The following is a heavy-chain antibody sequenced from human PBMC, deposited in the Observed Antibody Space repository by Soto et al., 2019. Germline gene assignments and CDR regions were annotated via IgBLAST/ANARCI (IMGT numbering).Heavy chain of an antibody. D-gene: IGHD6-6*01. J-gene: IGHJ4*02. V-gene: IGHV3-48*01. Sequence: GGSLRLACAASGFTFNSYSMNWVRQGPGMGLEWISFISSGSATIYYADSVKGRFTISRDNAKNSLYLQMNSLRAEDTAVYFCARARYSSSPFDQWGQGTLVTVS. CDR1: GFTFNSYS. CDR3: ARARYSSSPFDQ. CDR2: ISSGSATI.